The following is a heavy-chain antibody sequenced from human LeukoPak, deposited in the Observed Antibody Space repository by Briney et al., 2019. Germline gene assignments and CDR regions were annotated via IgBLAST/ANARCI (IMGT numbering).Heavy chain of an antibody. CDR2: ISAYNGNT. CDR1: GYTFTSYG. V-gene: IGHV1-18*01. J-gene: IGHJ5*02. D-gene: IGHD2-2*01. CDR3: ARDNGDIVVVPAASFVNRLDP. Sequence: ASVKVSCKASGYTFTSYGISWVRQAPGQGLEWMGWISAYNGNTNYAQKLQGRVTMTTDTSTSTAYMELRSLRSDDTAVYYCARDNGDIVVVPAASFVNRLDPWGQGTLVTVSS.